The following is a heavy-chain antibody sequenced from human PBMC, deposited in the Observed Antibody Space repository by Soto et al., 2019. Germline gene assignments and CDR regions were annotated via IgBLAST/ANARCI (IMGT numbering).Heavy chain of an antibody. Sequence: QPGGSLRLSCAAYGFTFSNYAMNWVRQAPGKGLEWVSAISGSGGNTFYADSVKGRFTISRDNSKNTLFLQMHSLRAEDTAIYYCAMLNSGSYSYHGMDVWGQGTTVTVYS. J-gene: IGHJ6*02. V-gene: IGHV3-23*01. D-gene: IGHD1-26*01. CDR1: GFTFSNYA. CDR2: ISGSGGNT. CDR3: AMLNSGSYSYHGMDV.